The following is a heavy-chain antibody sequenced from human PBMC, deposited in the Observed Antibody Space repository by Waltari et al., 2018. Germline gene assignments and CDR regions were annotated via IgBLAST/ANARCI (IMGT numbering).Heavy chain of an antibody. CDR1: GFTFISYA. Sequence: EVQLLESGGGLVQPGGSLRLSCAASGFTFISYAMTWVRQAPGKGLEWVSRIMGPALTTFYADSVKGRFSVSRDNSKNTLYLQINGLRADDTAVYYCAKAGGIAAAEFQFDFWGRGTLVTVSS. CDR2: IMGPALTT. J-gene: IGHJ4*02. V-gene: IGHV3-23*01. CDR3: AKAGGIAAAEFQFDF. D-gene: IGHD6-13*01.